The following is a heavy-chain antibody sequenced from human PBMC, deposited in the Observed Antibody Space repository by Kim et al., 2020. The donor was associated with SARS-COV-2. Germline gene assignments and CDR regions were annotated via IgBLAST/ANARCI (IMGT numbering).Heavy chain of an antibody. Sequence: GGSLRLSCAASGFTFGSYAMTWVRQAPGKGLEWVSIISGSGGSTYYADAVKGRVTISRDNSKNTLYLQMNTLRAADTALYYCAKVRAVVNFADALDTW. J-gene: IGHJ3*02. D-gene: IGHD2-15*01. V-gene: IGHV3-23*01. CDR2: ISGSGGST. CDR1: GFTFGSYA. CDR3: AKVRAVVNFADALDT.